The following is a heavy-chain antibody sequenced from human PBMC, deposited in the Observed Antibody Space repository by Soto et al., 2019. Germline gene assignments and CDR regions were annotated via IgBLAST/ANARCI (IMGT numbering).Heavy chain of an antibody. J-gene: IGHJ5*02. Sequence: QLQLQESGPGLVKPSETLSLTCTVSGGSISSSSYYWGWIRQPPGKGLEWIGSIYYSGSTYYNPSLKSRVTISVDTSKKQYSLKLSSVTAADTAVYYCARREAWNDGGRPYNGFDPWGQGTLVTVSS. D-gene: IGHD1-1*01. V-gene: IGHV4-39*01. CDR2: IYYSGST. CDR3: ARREAWNDGGRPYNGFDP. CDR1: GGSISSSSYY.